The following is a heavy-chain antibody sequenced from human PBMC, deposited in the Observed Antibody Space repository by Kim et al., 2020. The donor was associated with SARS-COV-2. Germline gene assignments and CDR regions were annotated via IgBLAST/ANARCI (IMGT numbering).Heavy chain of an antibody. CDR3: ACGIGVTMIVVVIGAFDN. Sequence: SETLSLTCTVSGGSVSSGSYYWSWIRQPPGKGLEWIGYIYYSGSTNYNPSLKSRVTISVDTSKNQFSLKLSSVTAADTAVYYCACGIGVTMIVVVIGAFDNGGQGTMVTVSS. CDR1: GGSVSSGSYY. D-gene: IGHD3-22*01. CDR2: IYYSGST. V-gene: IGHV4-61*01. J-gene: IGHJ3*02.